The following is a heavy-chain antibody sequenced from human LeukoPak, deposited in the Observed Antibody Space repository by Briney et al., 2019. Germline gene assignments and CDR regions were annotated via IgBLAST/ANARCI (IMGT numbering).Heavy chain of an antibody. CDR1: GFTFSSYE. CDR2: ISSSGSTI. V-gene: IGHV3-48*03. CDR3: ARVTAILLGDVFDI. Sequence: GGSLRLSCAASGFTFSSYEMNWVRQAPGKGLEWVSYISSSGSTIYYADSVKGRFTISRDNAKNSLYLQMNSLRAEDTAVYYCARVTAILLGDVFDIWGQGTMVTVSS. J-gene: IGHJ3*02. D-gene: IGHD2-21*02.